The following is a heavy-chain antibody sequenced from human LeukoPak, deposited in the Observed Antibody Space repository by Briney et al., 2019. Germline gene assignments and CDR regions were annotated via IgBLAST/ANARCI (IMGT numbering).Heavy chain of an antibody. D-gene: IGHD3-10*01. CDR2: INHSGST. Sequence: SETLSLTRAVYGGSFSGYYWSWIRQPPGKGLEWIGEINHSGSTNYNPSLKSRVTISVDTSKNQFSLKLSSVTAADTAVYYCARGRVSMVRGVIILNWFDPWGQGTLVTVSS. V-gene: IGHV4-34*01. J-gene: IGHJ5*02. CDR1: GGSFSGYY. CDR3: ARGRVSMVRGVIILNWFDP.